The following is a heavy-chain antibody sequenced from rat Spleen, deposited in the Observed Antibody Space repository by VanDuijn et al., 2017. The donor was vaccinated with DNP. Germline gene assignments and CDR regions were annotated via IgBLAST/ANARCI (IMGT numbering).Heavy chain of an antibody. Sequence: EVQLVESGGGLVQPGRSLKLSCAASGFTFSDYYMAWVRQAPTKGLEWVSYITYDGGNTYYRDSVKGRFTISRDNAKSTLYLQMNSLRSEDMATYYCTTEGDISSYWYFDFWGPGTMVTVSS. J-gene: IGHJ1*01. CDR1: GFTFSDYY. D-gene: IGHD4-1*01. CDR3: TTEGDISSYWYFDF. V-gene: IGHV5-20*01. CDR2: ITYDGGNT.